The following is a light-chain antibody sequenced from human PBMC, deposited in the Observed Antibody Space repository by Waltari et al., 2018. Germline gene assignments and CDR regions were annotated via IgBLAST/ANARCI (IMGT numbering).Light chain of an antibody. CDR1: SSDVDVYNS. J-gene: IGLJ1*01. V-gene: IGLV2-14*01. CDR3: CSYTTSSLSYV. CDR2: EVI. Sequence: QSALTQPASVSGSPGQSIAISCTGTSSDVDVYNSVSWYQQHPGKAPKLIISEVINRPSGVSSRFSGSKSGNTASLAISGLQPEDEADYYCCSYTTSSLSYVFGPGTKVTVL.